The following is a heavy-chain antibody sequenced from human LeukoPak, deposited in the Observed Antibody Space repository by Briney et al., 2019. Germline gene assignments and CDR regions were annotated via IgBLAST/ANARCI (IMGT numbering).Heavy chain of an antibody. CDR3: ARFPRLVRGTNWFDP. J-gene: IGHJ5*02. V-gene: IGHV5-51*01. D-gene: IGHD3-10*01. CDR2: IYPGDPET. Sequence: GESLKISCKASGYVFTSYWIAWVRQTPGEGLEWMGIIYPGDPETRYSPSFQGQVTISADKSINTAYVQWSSLKASDTAIYYCARFPRLVRGTNWFDPWGQGTQVTVSS. CDR1: GYVFTSYW.